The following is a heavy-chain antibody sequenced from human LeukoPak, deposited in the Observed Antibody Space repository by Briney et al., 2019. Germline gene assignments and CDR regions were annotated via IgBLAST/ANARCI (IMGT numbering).Heavy chain of an antibody. D-gene: IGHD6-13*01. CDR1: GFTFSGYG. J-gene: IGHJ6*03. V-gene: IGHV3-30*02. CDR2: IRYDGSNK. Sequence: PGGSLRLSCAASGFTFSGYGMHWVRQAPGKGLEWVAFIRYDGSNKYYADSVKGRFTISRDNSKNTLYLQMNSLRAEDTAVYYCAKDLVYYSRYYYSYMDVWGKGTTVTVSS. CDR3: AKDLVYYSRYYYSYMDV.